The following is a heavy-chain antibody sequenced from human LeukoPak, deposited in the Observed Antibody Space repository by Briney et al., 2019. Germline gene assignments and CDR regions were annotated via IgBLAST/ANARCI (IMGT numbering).Heavy chain of an antibody. V-gene: IGHV3-23*01. CDR2: IDAFAGAT. CDR3: AKDEGATAVGWFDP. J-gene: IGHJ5*02. Sequence: GGSLRLSCAASGFTFSRYAMAWVRQAPGKGLEWVSSIDAFAGATYYADSVKGRFSISRDDSRSTVYLQMDSLRADDSAIYYCAKDEGATAVGWFDPWGQGTLVTASS. CDR1: GFTFSRYA. D-gene: IGHD6-19*01.